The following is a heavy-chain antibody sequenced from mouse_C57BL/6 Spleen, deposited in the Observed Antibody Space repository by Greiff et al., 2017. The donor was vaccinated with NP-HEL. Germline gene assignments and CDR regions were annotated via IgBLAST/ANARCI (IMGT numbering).Heavy chain of an antibody. CDR3: ARRKGSYYYAMDY. V-gene: IGHV1-78*01. CDR1: GYTFTDHT. CDR2: VYPRDGST. J-gene: IGHJ4*01. Sequence: VQLQQSDAELVKPGASVKISCKVSGYTFTDHTIHWMKQRPEQGLEWIGYVYPRDGSTKYNEKFKGKATLTADKSSSTAYMQLNSLTSEDSAVYFCARRKGSYYYAMDYWGQGTSVTVSS.